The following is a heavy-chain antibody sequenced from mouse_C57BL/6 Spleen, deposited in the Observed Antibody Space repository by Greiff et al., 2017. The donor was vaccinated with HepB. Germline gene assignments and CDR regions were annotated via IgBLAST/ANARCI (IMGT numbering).Heavy chain of an antibody. D-gene: IGHD1-1*01. V-gene: IGHV5-6*01. CDR3: AREGANYGSSYVDY. CDR2: ISSGGSYT. J-gene: IGHJ2*01. Sequence: EVKVVESGGDLVKPGGSLKLSCAASGFTFSSYGMSWVRQTPDKRLEWVATISSGGSYTYYPDSVKGRFTISRDNAKNTLYLQMSSLKSEDTAMYYCAREGANYGSSYVDYWGQGTTLTVSS. CDR1: GFTFSSYG.